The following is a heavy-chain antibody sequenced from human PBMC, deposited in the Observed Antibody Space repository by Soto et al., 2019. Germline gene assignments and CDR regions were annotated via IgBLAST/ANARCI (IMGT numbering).Heavy chain of an antibody. CDR2: INSNGGDT. D-gene: IGHD6-19*01. J-gene: IGHJ4*02. V-gene: IGHV3-64*01. CDR3: ARAGVSGWYDY. CDR1: GFTFSSYA. Sequence: EVQLVDSGGGLVQPGGSLRLSCEASGFTFSSYAMHWVRQAPGKGLEYVSAINSNGGDTYYAKSVRGRFTISRDNSQNMLFLQMGSLRTDDMAVYYFARAGVSGWYDYWGQGTLVTVSS.